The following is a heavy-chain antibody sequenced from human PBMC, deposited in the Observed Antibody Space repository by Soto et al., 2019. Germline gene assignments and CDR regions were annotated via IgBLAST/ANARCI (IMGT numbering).Heavy chain of an antibody. J-gene: IGHJ6*02. CDR1: GGTFSSYA. Sequence: GASVKVSCKASGGTFSSYAISWVRQAPGQGLEWMGGIIPIFGTANYAQKFQGRVTITADESTSTAYMELSSLRSEDTAVYYCARASVNYDILTGPEGPYYYYGMDVWDQGTTVTVSS. V-gene: IGHV1-69*13. D-gene: IGHD3-9*01. CDR3: ARASVNYDILTGPEGPYYYYGMDV. CDR2: IIPIFGTA.